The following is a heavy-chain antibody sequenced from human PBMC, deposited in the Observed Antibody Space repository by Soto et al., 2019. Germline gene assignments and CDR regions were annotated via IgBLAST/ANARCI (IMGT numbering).Heavy chain of an antibody. Sequence: EVQLLESGGGFAQPGGSLRLSCAASGFTFSSYAMHWVRQAPGRGLGWVSTISGSGTNIYYADSVQGRFTISRDNSQNTLFLQMTSLRVDDAATYYCAKDGFGGASDYWGQGTHVTVSS. CDR2: ISGSGTNI. CDR1: GFTFSSYA. CDR3: AKDGFGGASDY. D-gene: IGHD3-3*01. J-gene: IGHJ4*02. V-gene: IGHV3-23*01.